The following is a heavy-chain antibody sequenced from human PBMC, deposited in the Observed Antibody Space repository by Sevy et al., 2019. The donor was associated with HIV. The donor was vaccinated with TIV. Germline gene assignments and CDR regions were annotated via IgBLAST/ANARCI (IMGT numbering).Heavy chain of an antibody. D-gene: IGHD3-22*01. CDR1: GFTFSSSA. CDR2: IGTEGDT. CDR3: ARAHSSGYYDFDY. J-gene: IGHJ4*02. V-gene: IGHV3-13*01. Sequence: GGSLRLSCAASGFTFSSSAMNWVRQISGIDLEWVSAIGTEGDTYYPGSVKGRFTISRENTKNSLYLQMNNLRAGDTAVYYCARAHSSGYYDFDYRGRRTLVTVSS.